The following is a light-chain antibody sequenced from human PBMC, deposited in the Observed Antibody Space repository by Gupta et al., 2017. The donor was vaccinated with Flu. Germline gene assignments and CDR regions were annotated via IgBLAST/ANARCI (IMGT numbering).Light chain of an antibody. CDR1: QSISNY. Sequence: GDRVTITCRASQSISNYLKWYQQKPGKAPKLLIYAASSLQSGVPSRFSGSGSGTDFTLTISSLQPEDFATYYCQETYSIPWTFGQGTKVEIK. CDR3: QETYSIPWT. CDR2: AAS. J-gene: IGKJ1*01. V-gene: IGKV1-39*01.